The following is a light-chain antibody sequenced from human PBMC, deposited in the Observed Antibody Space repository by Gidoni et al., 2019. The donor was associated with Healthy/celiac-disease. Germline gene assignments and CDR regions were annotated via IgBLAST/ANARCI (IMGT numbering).Light chain of an antibody. V-gene: IGLV1-40*01. J-gene: IGLJ3*02. CDR1: SSNIGAGYD. CDR3: QSYDSSLSGNWV. Sequence: QSVLTQPPSVSGAPGQRVTISCTGSSSNIGAGYDVHWYQQLPGTAPKLLIYGNSNRPSGVPDRFSGSKSGTSASLAITGLQAEDEADYYCQSYDSSLSGNWVFGGGTKLTDL. CDR2: GNS.